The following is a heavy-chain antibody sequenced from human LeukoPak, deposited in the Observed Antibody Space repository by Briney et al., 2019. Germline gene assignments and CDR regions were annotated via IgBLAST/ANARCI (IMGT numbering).Heavy chain of an antibody. CDR3: ARNIHFAFDI. CDR1: GLTVSSSY. CDR2: IYNDGST. V-gene: IGHV3-53*01. Sequence: PGGSLRLSCAAPGLTVSSSYMSWVRQAPGKGLEWVSIIYNDGSTYYADSMKGRFTISRDNSKNTLYLQVNSLRAEDTAMYYCARNIHFAFDIWGQGTMVTVSS. J-gene: IGHJ3*02. D-gene: IGHD3-3*02.